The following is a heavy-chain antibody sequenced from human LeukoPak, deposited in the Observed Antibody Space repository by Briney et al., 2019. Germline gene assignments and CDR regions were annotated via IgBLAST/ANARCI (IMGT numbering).Heavy chain of an antibody. CDR1: GYTFTGYY. Sequence: ASVKVSCKASGYTFTGYYMHWVRQAPGQGLEWMGWINPNSGGTNYAQKFQGRVTMTRDTSISTAYMELSRLRSDDTAVYYCAREHYYDILTGYRVFDYWGQGTLVTVSS. J-gene: IGHJ4*02. CDR3: AREHYYDILTGYRVFDY. CDR2: INPNSGGT. D-gene: IGHD3-9*01. V-gene: IGHV1-2*02.